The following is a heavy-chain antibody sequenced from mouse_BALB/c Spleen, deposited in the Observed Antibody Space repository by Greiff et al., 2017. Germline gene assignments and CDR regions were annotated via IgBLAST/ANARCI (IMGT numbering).Heavy chain of an antibody. D-gene: IGHD1-1*01. CDR3: ERGEFRYYDRYFDV. V-gene: IGHV3-2*02. CDR2: ISYSGST. CDR1: GYSITSDYA. Sequence: EVKLQESGPGLVKPSQSLSLTCTATGYSITSDYAWNWIRQFPGNKLEWMGYISYSGSTSYNPSLKSRISITRDTSKNQFFLQLNSVTTEDTATSSCERGEFRYYDRYFDVWGAGTTVTVSA. J-gene: IGHJ1*01.